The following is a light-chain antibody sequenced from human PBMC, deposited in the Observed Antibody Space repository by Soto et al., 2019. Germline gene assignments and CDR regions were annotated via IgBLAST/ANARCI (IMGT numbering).Light chain of an antibody. CDR2: AAS. CDR3: QKYNNSPRT. V-gene: IGKV1-27*01. Sequence: DIQMTQSPSSLSASVGDTVTITCRASQGISNYLAWYQQKPGQVPNLLIYAASTLQSGVPSRFSGSGSGTDFTITISSLRPEDVETYYGQKYNNSPRTFGQGTKVEI. J-gene: IGKJ1*01. CDR1: QGISNY.